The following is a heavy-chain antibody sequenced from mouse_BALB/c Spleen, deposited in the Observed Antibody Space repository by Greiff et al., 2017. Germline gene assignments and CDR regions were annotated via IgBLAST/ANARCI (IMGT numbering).Heavy chain of an antibody. V-gene: IGHV1S56*01. CDR3: ARWSTVVATRAMDY. D-gene: IGHD1-1*01. CDR1: GYTFTSYY. J-gene: IGHJ4*01. Sequence: VQRVESGPELVKPGASVRISCKASGYTFTSYYIHWVKQRPGQGLEWIGWIYPGNVNTKYNEKFKGKATLTADKSSSTAYMQLSSLTSEDSAVYFCARWSTVVATRAMDYWGQGTSVTVSS. CDR2: IYPGNVNT.